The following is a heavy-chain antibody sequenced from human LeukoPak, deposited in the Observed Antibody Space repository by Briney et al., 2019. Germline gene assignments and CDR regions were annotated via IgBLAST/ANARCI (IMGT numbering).Heavy chain of an antibody. CDR1: GFTFGDYA. D-gene: IGHD6-13*01. CDR2: IRSKAYGGTT. Sequence: GGSLRLSCTASGFTFGDYAMSWFRQAPGKGLEWVGFIRSKAYGGTTEYAASVKGRFTISRDDSKSIAYLQMNSLKTEDTAVYYCTTRWQQLDPLNYFDYWGQGTLVTVSS. V-gene: IGHV3-49*03. J-gene: IGHJ4*02. CDR3: TTRWQQLDPLNYFDY.